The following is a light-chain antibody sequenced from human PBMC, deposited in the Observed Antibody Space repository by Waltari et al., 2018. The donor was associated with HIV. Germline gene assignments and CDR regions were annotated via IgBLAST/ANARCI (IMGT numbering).Light chain of an antibody. CDR1: YSNIGAHFI. CDR2: AYN. V-gene: IGLV1-40*01. J-gene: IGLJ2*01. CDR3: QSYDTNLGGSTVV. Sequence: QSVLTQPPSVSGAPGQRVTISSTRTYSNIGAHFIVYWYHHLPRIAPKQRIYAYNMGPCGVPDRFSGRASGTSASRAITGLLAEDEAEDYRQSYDTNLGGSTVVFGGGTRVTVL.